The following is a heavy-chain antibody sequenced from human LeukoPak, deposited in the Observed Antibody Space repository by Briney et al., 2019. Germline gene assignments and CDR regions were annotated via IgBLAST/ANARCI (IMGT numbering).Heavy chain of an antibody. D-gene: IGHD3-16*02. Sequence: PSGTLSLTCTVSGYFISSSYYWGWFRQTPGRGLEWIASISHSGSPYYNPSLKSRVTISEDLSRNVFSLTLNSVTAADAAVYYCAREGRENIAIGVDWGQGALVTVSS. CDR1: GYFISSSYY. J-gene: IGHJ4*02. CDR3: AREGRENIAIGVD. CDR2: ISHSGSP. V-gene: IGHV4-38-2*02.